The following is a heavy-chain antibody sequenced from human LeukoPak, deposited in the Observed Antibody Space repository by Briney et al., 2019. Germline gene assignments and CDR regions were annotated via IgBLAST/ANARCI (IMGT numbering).Heavy chain of an antibody. CDR2: IDKDGSQK. D-gene: IGHD1-14*01. Sequence: GGSLRLSCAASGFTFSSCWMNWVRQTPGKGLEWVAHIDKDGSQKNYVDSVKGRFSISRDNSKNSVYLQMNSLRGEDTGVYYCAKDTYGPDDYWGQGTLVTVSS. CDR1: GFTFSSCW. J-gene: IGHJ4*02. V-gene: IGHV3-7*04. CDR3: AKDTYGPDDY.